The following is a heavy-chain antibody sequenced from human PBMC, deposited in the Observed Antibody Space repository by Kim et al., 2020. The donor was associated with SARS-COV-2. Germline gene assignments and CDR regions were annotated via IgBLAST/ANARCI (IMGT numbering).Heavy chain of an antibody. J-gene: IGHJ4*02. CDR3: ARGGYSYGGPNDY. V-gene: IGHV1-69*01. Sequence: APKSQGGVTITADESTSTAYMELSSLRSEDTAVYYCARGGYSYGGPNDYWGQGTLVTVSS. D-gene: IGHD5-18*01.